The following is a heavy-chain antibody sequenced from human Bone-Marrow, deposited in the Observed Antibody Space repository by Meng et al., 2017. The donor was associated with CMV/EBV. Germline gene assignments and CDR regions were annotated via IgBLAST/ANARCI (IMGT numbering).Heavy chain of an antibody. CDR2: IYYSGSN. Sequence: SETLSLTCTVSGGSISSSSYYWGWIRQPPGKGLEWIGSIYYSGSNYYNPSLKSRVTISVDTSKNQYSLKLSSVTAADTAVYYCARHELGATGLSGFEPWGQGTLVTVSS. J-gene: IGHJ5*02. CDR1: GGSISSSSYY. V-gene: IGHV4-39*01. D-gene: IGHD1-26*01. CDR3: ARHELGATGLSGFEP.